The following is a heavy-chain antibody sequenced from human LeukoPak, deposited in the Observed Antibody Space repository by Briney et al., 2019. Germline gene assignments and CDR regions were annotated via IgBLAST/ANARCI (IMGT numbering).Heavy chain of an antibody. CDR3: ARRRQEYYYGMDV. J-gene: IGHJ6*02. Sequence: SETLSLTCTVSGGSIRSSNYYWGWIRQPPGKGLEWIGYIYYSGSTNYNPSLKSRVTISVDTSKNQFSLKLSSVTAADTAVYYCARRRQEYYYGMDVWGQGTTVTVSS. CDR2: IYYSGST. V-gene: IGHV4-61*05. CDR1: GGSIRSSNYY.